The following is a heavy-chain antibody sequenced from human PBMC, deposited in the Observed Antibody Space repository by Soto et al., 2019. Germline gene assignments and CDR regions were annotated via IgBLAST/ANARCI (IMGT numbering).Heavy chain of an antibody. J-gene: IGHJ4*02. CDR2: IIPIFGTA. V-gene: IGHV1-69*06. CDR1: GGTFSSYA. D-gene: IGHD3-16*02. Sequence: QVQLVQSGAEVKKPGSSVKVSCKASGGTFSSYAISWVRQAPGQGLEWMGGIIPIFGTANYAQKFQGRVTITADKSTSTAYMELSSLRAEDTAVYYCARDSGYDYVWGSYRPRWYFDYWGQGTLVTVSS. CDR3: ARDSGYDYVWGSYRPRWYFDY.